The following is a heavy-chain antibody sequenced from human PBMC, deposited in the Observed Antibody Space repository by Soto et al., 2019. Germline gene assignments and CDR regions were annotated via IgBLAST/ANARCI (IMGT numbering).Heavy chain of an antibody. V-gene: IGHV3-74*03. Sequence: EVQLVESGGDLIQPGGSLRLSCAASGFTFSGHWMHWVRQVPGKGLEWVSRINTDGGSSAYADSVKGRFTISRDNAKNTLYLQMNGLRAEDTAVYYCARDAGYCSRTSCYRRAFDTWGQGTTVTVS. CDR1: GFTFSGHW. CDR2: INTDGGSS. D-gene: IGHD2-2*01. J-gene: IGHJ3*02. CDR3: ARDAGYCSRTSCYRRAFDT.